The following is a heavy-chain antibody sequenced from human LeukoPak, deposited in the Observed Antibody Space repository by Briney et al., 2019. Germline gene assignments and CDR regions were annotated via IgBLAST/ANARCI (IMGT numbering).Heavy chain of an antibody. Sequence: SSETLSLTCTVSGGSTTTNYWTWIRHSARQGLEWIGQIHNSGSTNYSPSLKSRVTLSLDTSKIQFSLHLRSVTAADTAMYYCVREADWFDPWGQGTLVTVSS. D-gene: IGHD2-15*01. CDR3: VREADWFDP. J-gene: IGHJ5*02. CDR2: IHNSGST. V-gene: IGHV4-4*07. CDR1: GGSTTTNY.